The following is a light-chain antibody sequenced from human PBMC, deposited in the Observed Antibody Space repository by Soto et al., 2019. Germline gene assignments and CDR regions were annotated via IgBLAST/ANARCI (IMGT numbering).Light chain of an antibody. CDR2: GAS. J-gene: IGKJ1*01. Sequence: EIVMTQSPATLSVSPGERATLSCRASQSVGSSYLAWYQQKPGQAPRLLIYGASSRATGIPDRFSGSGSGTDFTLTISRLEPEDFAVYYCQQYGSSPPTFGQGTKVDIK. CDR3: QQYGSSPPT. V-gene: IGKV3-20*01. CDR1: QSVGSSY.